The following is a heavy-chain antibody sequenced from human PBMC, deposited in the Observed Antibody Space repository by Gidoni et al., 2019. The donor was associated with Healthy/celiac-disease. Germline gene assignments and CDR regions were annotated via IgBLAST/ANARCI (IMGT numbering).Heavy chain of an antibody. CDR3: ARAYSSGWYDAFDI. Sequence: QVQLVESGGGVVQPGRSLRLSCAASGFNFSSYGMHWVRQAPGKGLEWVAVIWYDGSNKYYADSVKGRFTISRDNSKNTLYLQMNSLRAEDTAVYYCARAYSSGWYDAFDIWGQGTMVTVFS. V-gene: IGHV3-33*01. D-gene: IGHD6-19*01. CDR1: GFNFSSYG. J-gene: IGHJ3*02. CDR2: IWYDGSNK.